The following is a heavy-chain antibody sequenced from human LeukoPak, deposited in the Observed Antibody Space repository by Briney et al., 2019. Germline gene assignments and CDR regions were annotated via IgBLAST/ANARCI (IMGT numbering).Heavy chain of an antibody. CDR3: ARDRITGTSDY. CDR1: GFTVSSNY. V-gene: IGHV3-66*02. J-gene: IGHJ4*02. CDR2: IYSGGST. D-gene: IGHD1-7*01. Sequence: QPGGSLRLFCAASGFTVSSNYMSWVRQAPGKGLEWVSVIYSGGSTYYADSVKGRFTISRDNSKNTLYLQMNSLRAEDTAVYYCARDRITGTSDYWGQGTLVTVSS.